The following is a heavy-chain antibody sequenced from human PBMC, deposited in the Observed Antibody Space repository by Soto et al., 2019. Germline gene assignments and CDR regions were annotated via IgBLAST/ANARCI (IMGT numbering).Heavy chain of an antibody. D-gene: IGHD2-2*01. Sequence: EVQLVESGGGLVQPGGSLRLSCAASGFTFSSYWMSWVRQAPGKGLEWVANIKQDGSEKYYVASVKGRFTISRDNAKNSLYLQMNSLRAEDTAVYYCASSVVVPAAYDGGFDYWGQGTLVTVSS. CDR2: IKQDGSEK. J-gene: IGHJ4*02. V-gene: IGHV3-7*01. CDR1: GFTFSSYW. CDR3: ASSVVVPAAYDGGFDY.